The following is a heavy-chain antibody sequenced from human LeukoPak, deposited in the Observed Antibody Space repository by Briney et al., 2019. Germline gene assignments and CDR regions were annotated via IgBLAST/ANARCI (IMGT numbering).Heavy chain of an antibody. V-gene: IGHV1-2*02. CDR2: INPNSGGT. CDR1: GYTFTSYG. CDR3: ARDLALRPSYYYGMDV. J-gene: IGHJ6*02. Sequence: ASVKVSCKASGYTFTSYGISWVRQAPGQGLEWMGWINPNSGGTNYAQKFQGRVTMTRDTSISTAYMELSRLRSDDTAVYYCARDLALRPSYYYGMDVWGQGTTVTVSS. D-gene: IGHD5-12*01.